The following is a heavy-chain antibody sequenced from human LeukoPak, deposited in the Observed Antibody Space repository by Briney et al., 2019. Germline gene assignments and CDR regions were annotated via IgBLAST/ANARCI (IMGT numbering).Heavy chain of an antibody. V-gene: IGHV1-46*01. CDR1: GYTFTSYY. CDR2: INPSGGST. D-gene: IGHD3-3*01. CDR3: ARDRGVLRFLEWSPPRGI. J-gene: IGHJ3*02. Sequence: VASVKVSCKASGYTFTSYYMHWVRQAPGQGLEWMGIINPSGGSTSYAQKFQGRVTMTRDTSTSTVYMELSSLRSEDTAVYYCARDRGVLRFLEWSPPRGIWGQGTMVTVSS.